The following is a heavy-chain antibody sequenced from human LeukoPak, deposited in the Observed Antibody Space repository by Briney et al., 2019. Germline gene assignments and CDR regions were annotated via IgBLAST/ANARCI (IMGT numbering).Heavy chain of an antibody. CDR2: IIPIFGTA. V-gene: IGHV1-69*05. CDR1: GGTSSSYA. Sequence: GSSVKVSCKASGGTSSSYAISLVRQAPGQGLEWMGRIIPIFGTANYAQKFQGRVTITTDESTNTAYMELSGPRSEDTAVYYCAREGSGLFSDYWGQGTLVTLSS. J-gene: IGHJ4*02. CDR3: AREGSGLFSDY. D-gene: IGHD6-19*01.